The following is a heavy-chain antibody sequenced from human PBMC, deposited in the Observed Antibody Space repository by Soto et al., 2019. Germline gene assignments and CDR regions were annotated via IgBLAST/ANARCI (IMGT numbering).Heavy chain of an antibody. D-gene: IGHD3-3*01. V-gene: IGHV4-34*01. CDR3: ARGTRSNYDFWSGPRLEDYYYYGMDV. CDR2: INHSGST. CDR1: GGSFSGYY. J-gene: IGHJ6*02. Sequence: SETLSLTCAVYGGSFSGYYWSWIRQPPGKGLEWIGEINHSGSTNYNPSLKSRVTISVDTCKNKFSLKLRSVTAADTAVYYCARGTRSNYDFWSGPRLEDYYYYGMDVWGQGTTVTVYS.